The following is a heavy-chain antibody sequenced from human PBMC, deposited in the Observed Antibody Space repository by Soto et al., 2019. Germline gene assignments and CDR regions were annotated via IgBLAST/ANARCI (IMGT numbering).Heavy chain of an antibody. V-gene: IGHV3-7*01. CDR2: IKQDGSEK. D-gene: IGHD2-2*02. J-gene: IGHJ6*03. CDR3: ARVVPAAIWLYYYYMDV. CDR1: GFTFSSYW. Sequence: GGSLRLSCAASGFTFSSYWMSWVRQAPGKGLEWVANIKQDGSEKYYVDSVKGRFTISRDNAKNSLYLQMNSLRAEDTAVYYCARVVPAAIWLYYYYMDVWGKGTTVTVSS.